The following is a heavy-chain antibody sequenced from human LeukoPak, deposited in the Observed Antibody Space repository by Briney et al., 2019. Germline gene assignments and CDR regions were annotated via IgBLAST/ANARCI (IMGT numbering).Heavy chain of an antibody. D-gene: IGHD6-25*01. V-gene: IGHV3-23*01. Sequence: GGSLRLSCVASGITFSNYAVSWVRQAPEKGLDWVSVISGSAHKIRYADSVKGRFTISRDNSKNTLYLQMNSLRAGDTAVYYCAQRLTLDYWGQGTLVTVSS. CDR1: GITFSNYA. J-gene: IGHJ4*02. CDR2: ISGSAHKI. CDR3: AQRLTLDY.